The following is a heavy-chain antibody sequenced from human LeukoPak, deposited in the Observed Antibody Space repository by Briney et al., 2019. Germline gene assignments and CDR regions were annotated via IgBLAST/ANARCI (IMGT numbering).Heavy chain of an antibody. CDR2: INPSGGST. D-gene: IGHD3-10*01. J-gene: IGHJ4*02. Sequence: ASVKVSCKASGYTFTSYYMHWVRQAPGQGLEWMGIINPSGGSTSYAQKFQGRVTMTRDTSTSTVYMELSSLRSEDTAVYYCARGPYFYYGSGSYGGRIDYWGQGTLVTVSS. CDR3: ARGPYFYYGSGSYGGRIDY. V-gene: IGHV1-46*01. CDR1: GYTFTSYY.